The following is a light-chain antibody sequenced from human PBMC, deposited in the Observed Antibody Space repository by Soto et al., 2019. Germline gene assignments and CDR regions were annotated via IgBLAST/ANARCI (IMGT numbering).Light chain of an antibody. CDR2: DII. CDR1: SSDVGGYNY. J-gene: IGLJ1*01. CDR3: FSYADSNTVAV. Sequence: QSVLTQPRSVSGSPGQSVTISCTGTSSDVGGYNYVSWYQQHPGKAPKLMIYDIIKRPSGVPDRFSGSKSGNTASLTISGLQAEDDADYYCFSYADSNTVAVFGTGTKLTVL. V-gene: IGLV2-11*01.